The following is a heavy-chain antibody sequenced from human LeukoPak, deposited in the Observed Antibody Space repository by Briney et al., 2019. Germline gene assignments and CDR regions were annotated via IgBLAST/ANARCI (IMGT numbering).Heavy chain of an antibody. CDR3: TTDWVDWDYDYVWGSYD. Sequence: GGSLRLSCAASGFTFSNAWMSAVRQAPGKGLDWVGRIKSKTDGGTTDYAAPVKGRFTISRDDSKNTLYLQMNSLKTEDTAVYYCTTDWVDWDYDYVWGSYDWGQGTLVTVSS. CDR2: IKSKTDGGTT. D-gene: IGHD3-16*01. CDR1: GFTFSNAW. J-gene: IGHJ4*02. V-gene: IGHV3-15*01.